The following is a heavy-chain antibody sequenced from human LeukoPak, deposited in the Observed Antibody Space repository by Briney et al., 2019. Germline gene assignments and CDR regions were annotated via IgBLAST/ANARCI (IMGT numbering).Heavy chain of an antibody. J-gene: IGHJ6*03. Sequence: SVKVSCKXSGGTFSSYAISWVRQTPRQGLEWMGGIIPIFGTANYAQKFQGRVTITTDESTSTAYMELSSLRSEDTAVYYCARWGYSSSWYDYYMDVWGKGTTVTVSS. CDR2: IIPIFGTA. V-gene: IGHV1-69*05. D-gene: IGHD6-13*01. CDR1: GGTFSSYA. CDR3: ARWGYSSSWYDYYMDV.